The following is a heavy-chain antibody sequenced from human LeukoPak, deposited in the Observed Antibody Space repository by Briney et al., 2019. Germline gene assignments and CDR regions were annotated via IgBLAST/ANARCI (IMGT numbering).Heavy chain of an antibody. D-gene: IGHD3-3*01. V-gene: IGHV1-8*01. CDR3: ARGMGFWSGYYGY. CDR1: GYTFTSYD. J-gene: IGHJ4*02. Sequence: ASVKVSCKASGYTFTSYDIHWVRQAPGQGLEWMAWMNPNSSNTGYAQKFQGRGTVTRNNPSSTVYMDLNSLKFEDTAVYYCARGMGFWSGYYGYWGQGTPFTVSS. CDR2: MNPNSSNT.